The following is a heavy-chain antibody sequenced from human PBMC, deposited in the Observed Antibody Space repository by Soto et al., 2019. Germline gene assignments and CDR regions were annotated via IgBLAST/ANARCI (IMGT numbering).Heavy chain of an antibody. CDR1: GGSISSYC. J-gene: IGHJ3*02. Sequence: WEILSLTCTVSGGSISSYCLSWIRQPPGKGLEWIGYIYYSGSTNYNPSLKSRVTISVDTSKNQFSLKLSSVTAADTAVYYCARGYDILTGKNAFDIWGQGTMVTVSS. D-gene: IGHD3-9*01. V-gene: IGHV4-59*01. CDR3: ARGYDILTGKNAFDI. CDR2: IYYSGST.